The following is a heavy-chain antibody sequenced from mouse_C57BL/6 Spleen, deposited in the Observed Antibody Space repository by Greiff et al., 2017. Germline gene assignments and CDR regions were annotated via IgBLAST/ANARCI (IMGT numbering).Heavy chain of an antibody. Sequence: QVQLQQPGAELVRPGSSVKLSCKASGYTFTSYWMDWVKQRPGQGLEWIGNLYPSDSETHYNQKFKDKATLTVDKSYSTAYMQLSSLTSEDSAVYYCARASVYYFDYWGQGTTLTVSS. CDR2: LYPSDSET. CDR1: GYTFTSYW. D-gene: IGHD6-2*01. CDR3: ARASVYYFDY. J-gene: IGHJ2*01. V-gene: IGHV1-61*01.